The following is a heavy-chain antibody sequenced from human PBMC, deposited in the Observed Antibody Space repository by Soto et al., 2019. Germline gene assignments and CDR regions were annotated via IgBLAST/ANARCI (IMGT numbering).Heavy chain of an antibody. J-gene: IGHJ6*02. V-gene: IGHV3-33*01. Sequence: GGSLRLSCAASGFTFSSYGMHWVRQAPGKGLEWVAVIWYDGSNKYYADSVKGRFTISRDNSKNTLYLQMNSLRAEDTAVYYCARVSGTKNFWSGYYYYYYGMDVWGQGTTVTVSS. CDR1: GFTFSSYG. CDR2: IWYDGSNK. D-gene: IGHD3-3*01. CDR3: ARVSGTKNFWSGYYYYYYGMDV.